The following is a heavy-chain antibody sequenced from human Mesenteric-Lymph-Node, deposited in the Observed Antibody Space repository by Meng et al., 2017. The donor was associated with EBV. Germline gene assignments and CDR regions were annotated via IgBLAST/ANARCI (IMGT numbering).Heavy chain of an antibody. CDR1: GGSISSSSYY. D-gene: IGHD3-9*01. V-gene: IGHV4-39*07. CDR2: IYYSGST. J-gene: IGHJ5*02. CDR3: ARASGYYDILTGYSEPNWIDP. Sequence: QVQLQASGPGLVKPSETLSLTCTVSGGSISSSSYYWGWIRQPPGKGLEWIGSIYYSGSTYYNPSLKSRVTISVDTSKNQFSLKLSSVTAADTAVYYCARASGYYDILTGYSEPNWIDPWGQGTLVTVSS.